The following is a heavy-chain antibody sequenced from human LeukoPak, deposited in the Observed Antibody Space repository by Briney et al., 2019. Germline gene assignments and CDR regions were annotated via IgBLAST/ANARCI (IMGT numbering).Heavy chain of an antibody. CDR1: GGSISSGGYY. CDR2: IYYSGST. D-gene: IGHD3-22*01. CDR3: ARDPGAYDSSGYLHGAFDI. J-gene: IGHJ3*02. Sequence: PSETLSLTCTVSGGSISSGGYYWSWIRQHPGKGLEWIGYIYYSGSTYYNPSLKSRVTISVDTSKNQFSLKLSSVTAADTAVYYCARDPGAYDSSGYLHGAFDIWGQGTMVTVSS. V-gene: IGHV4-31*03.